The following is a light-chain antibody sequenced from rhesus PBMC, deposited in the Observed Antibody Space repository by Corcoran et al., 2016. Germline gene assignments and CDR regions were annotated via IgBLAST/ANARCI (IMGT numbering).Light chain of an antibody. CDR3: VQAIAFPFT. Sequence: DIVMTQTPLSLPITPGEPASISCRSSQSLLYSNGKTYLHWYLKKPCQSPQLLIDGGANRASGVPDRFSGSGSGTDFTLKICKVEAEDVGVYSCVQAIAFPFTFGPGTKLDIK. CDR1: QSLLYSNGKTY. J-gene: IGKJ3*01. CDR2: GGA. V-gene: IGKV2-72*01.